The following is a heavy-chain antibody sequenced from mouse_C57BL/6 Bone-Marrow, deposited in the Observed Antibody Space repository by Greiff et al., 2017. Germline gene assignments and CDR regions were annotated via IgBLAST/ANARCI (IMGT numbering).Heavy chain of an antibody. Sequence: QVQLQQSGAELVRPGASVTLSCKASGYTFTDYEMHWVKQTPVHGLEWIGAIDPETGGTAYNQKFKGKAILTADKSSSTAYMELRSLTSEDSAVYYSTRSRLRNIDYWGQGTTLTVSS. CDR2: IDPETGGT. J-gene: IGHJ2*01. CDR1: GYTFTDYE. V-gene: IGHV1-15*01. CDR3: TRSRLRNIDY. D-gene: IGHD1-1*01.